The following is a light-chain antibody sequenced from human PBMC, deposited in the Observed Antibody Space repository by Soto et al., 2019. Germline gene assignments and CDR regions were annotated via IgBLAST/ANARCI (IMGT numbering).Light chain of an antibody. CDR3: SSYTSSSTLV. J-gene: IGLJ1*01. CDR2: EVS. Sequence: QSALTQPASVSGSPGQSITISCTGTSSDVGGYNYVSWYQQHPGKAPKLMIYEVSNRPSGVSNRFSGSKSGNTASLTISGLQAEDEADSYCSSYTSSSTLVFGTGTQLTVL. CDR1: SSDVGGYNY. V-gene: IGLV2-14*01.